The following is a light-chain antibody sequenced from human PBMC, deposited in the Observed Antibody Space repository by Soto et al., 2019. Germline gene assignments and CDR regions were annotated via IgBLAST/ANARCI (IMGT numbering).Light chain of an antibody. J-gene: IGLJ2*01. CDR3: QSYDSSLSGFVV. CDR2: DDS. CDR1: DIGSIS. V-gene: IGLV3-21*02. Sequence: SYELTQPPSVSVAPGQTARIICEGNDIGSISVNWYQLKAGQAPVLVVYDDSDRPSGIPERFSGSNSGNTATLTISRVEVGDEADYYCQSYDSSLSGFVVFGGGTKLTVL.